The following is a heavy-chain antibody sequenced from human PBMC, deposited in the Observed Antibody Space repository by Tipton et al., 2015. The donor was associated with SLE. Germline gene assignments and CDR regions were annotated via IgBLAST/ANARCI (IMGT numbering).Heavy chain of an antibody. CDR3: VRNCGDDCFWWFVFDY. Sequence: GLVKPSETLSFTCTVSGGSISHRYWSWVRQPPGKGLEWIGYIYENGRTNYNPSLKSRVFMSMDTSKNQFSLRLNSVTAADTAVYYCVRNCGDDCFWWFVFDYWGQGTLVTVSS. CDR2: IYENGRT. J-gene: IGHJ4*02. CDR1: GGSISHRY. V-gene: IGHV4-59*11. D-gene: IGHD2-21*01.